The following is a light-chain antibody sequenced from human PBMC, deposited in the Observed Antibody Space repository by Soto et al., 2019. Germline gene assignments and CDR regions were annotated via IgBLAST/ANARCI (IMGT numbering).Light chain of an antibody. V-gene: IGLV2-8*01. CDR3: VSYTTSASYV. Sequence: QSVLTQPPSASGSPGQSVTISCTGTSTDVGAYNYVSWYQQHPGKAPKLMIYEVTKRPSGVPDRFSGSKSGNTASLTVSGLQTEDEADYYCVSYTTSASYVFGTGTKLTVL. J-gene: IGLJ1*01. CDR1: STDVGAYNY. CDR2: EVT.